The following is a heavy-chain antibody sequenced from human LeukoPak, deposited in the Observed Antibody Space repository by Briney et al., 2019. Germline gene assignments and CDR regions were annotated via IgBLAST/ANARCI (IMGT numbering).Heavy chain of an antibody. J-gene: IGHJ4*02. CDR2: MNPNSGNT. Sequence: GASVKVSCKASGYTFTSYDINWVRQATGQGLEWMGWMNPNSGNTGYAQKFQGRVTMTRNTSISTAYMELSSVTAADTAVYYCAAERGGGSAWYNYFDYWGQGTLVTVSS. D-gene: IGHD6-19*01. CDR1: GYTFTSYD. V-gene: IGHV1-8*01. CDR3: AAERGGGSAWYNYFDY.